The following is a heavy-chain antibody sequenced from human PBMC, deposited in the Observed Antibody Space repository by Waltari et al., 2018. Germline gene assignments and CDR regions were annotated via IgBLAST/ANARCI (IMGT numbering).Heavy chain of an antibody. CDR1: GFTVSSHD. J-gene: IGHJ4*02. Sequence: EVQLVESGGGLIQPGGSLRLSCAASGFTVSSHDMSWVRQAPGKGLEWVSVIYSGGSTYSADSGKGRFTISRDNSKNTLYLQMNSLRAEDTAVYYCAIRRRGYSYGGFDYWGQGTLVTVSS. D-gene: IGHD5-18*01. V-gene: IGHV3-53*01. CDR2: IYSGGST. CDR3: AIRRRGYSYGGFDY.